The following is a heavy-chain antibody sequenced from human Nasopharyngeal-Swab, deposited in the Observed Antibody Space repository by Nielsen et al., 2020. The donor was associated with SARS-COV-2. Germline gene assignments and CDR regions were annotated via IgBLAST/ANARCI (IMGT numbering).Heavy chain of an antibody. V-gene: IGHV4-39*01. D-gene: IGHD6-19*01. Sequence: SETLSLTCTVSGGPISSSSYYWGWIRQPPGKGLEWIGSIYYSGSTHYNPSLKSRVTISVDTSKNQFSLKLTSVTVADTAVYYCARRRAVDGVGANWFDPWGQGTLVTVSS. CDR3: ARRRAVDGVGANWFDP. CDR1: GGPISSSSYY. J-gene: IGHJ5*02. CDR2: IYYSGST.